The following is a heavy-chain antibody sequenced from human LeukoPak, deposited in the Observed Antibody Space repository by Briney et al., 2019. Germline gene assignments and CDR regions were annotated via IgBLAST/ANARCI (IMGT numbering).Heavy chain of an antibody. D-gene: IGHD6-19*01. Sequence: GGSLRLSCAASGFTFDDYGMSWVRQAPGKGLEWVSGINWSGGRTGYADSVKGRFTTSRDNAENSLYLQMNSLRAEDTALYYCAKRSNSGWNLDYWGQGTLVTVSS. CDR3: AKRSNSGWNLDY. CDR2: INWSGGRT. CDR1: GFTFDDYG. V-gene: IGHV3-20*04. J-gene: IGHJ4*02.